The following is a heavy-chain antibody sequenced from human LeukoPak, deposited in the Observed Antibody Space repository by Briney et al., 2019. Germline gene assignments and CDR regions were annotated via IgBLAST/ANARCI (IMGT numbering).Heavy chain of an antibody. J-gene: IGHJ6*02. V-gene: IGHV3-11*04. D-gene: IGHD6-13*01. CDR2: ISSSGSTI. Sequence: GGSLRLSCAASGFTFSDSFMSWIRQAPGKGLEWVSYISSSGSTIYYADSVKGRFTISRDNAKNSLYLQMNSLRAEDTAVYYCASSSSSWDYYYYYGMDVWGQGTTVTVSS. CDR1: GFTFSDSF. CDR3: ASSSSSWDYYYYYGMDV.